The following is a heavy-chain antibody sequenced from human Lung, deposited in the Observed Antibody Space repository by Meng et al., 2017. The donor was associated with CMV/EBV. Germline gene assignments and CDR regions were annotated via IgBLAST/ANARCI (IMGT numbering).Heavy chain of an antibody. J-gene: IGHJ5*02. CDR1: GYTFTGYF. D-gene: IGHD6-19*01. V-gene: IGHV1-2*02. CDR3: ARGSVAGTAVEWFDP. Sequence: ASXXVSXKASGYTFTGYFIHWVRQAPGQGLEWMGWINPNSGGTIYAQKFQGRFTMTRDTSITTAYLELSRLRSDDTAIYYCARGSVAGTAVEWFDPWGQGYLV. CDR2: INPNSGGT.